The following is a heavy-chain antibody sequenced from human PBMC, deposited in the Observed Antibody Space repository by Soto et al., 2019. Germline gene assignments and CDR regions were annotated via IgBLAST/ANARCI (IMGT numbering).Heavy chain of an antibody. CDR1: GGTLTDHG. D-gene: IGHD3-10*01. V-gene: IGHV1-69*06. Sequence: QVQLGQSGAGVKKPGPSGKVSCKASGGTLTDHGVPWLRRAPGQGLEWMGGTIPVFNTAKYAQKFQGRVTVTADKFTNIAYMELSSLRSEDTAFYFCARGVYGSGNYYTGPSAFDIWGQGTMVIVSS. CDR3: ARGVYGSGNYYTGPSAFDI. J-gene: IGHJ3*02. CDR2: TIPVFNTA.